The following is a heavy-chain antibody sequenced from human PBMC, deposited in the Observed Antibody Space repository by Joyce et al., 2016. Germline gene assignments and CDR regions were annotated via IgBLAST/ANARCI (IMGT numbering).Heavy chain of an antibody. V-gene: IGHV3-30*18. CDR2: ISVDGNKN. CDR1: GFNFTKYG. D-gene: IGHD5/OR15-5a*01. CDR3: AKEAAVSDAFDV. Sequence: QVQLVESGGGVVQPGRSLRLSCATSGFNFTKYGMHWVRQAPGKGLEWVAVISVDGNKNYYADSVKGRFTISRDNSKNNVYLQMNSLRGEDTAVYCCAKEAAVSDAFDVWGQGTLVIVSS. J-gene: IGHJ3*01.